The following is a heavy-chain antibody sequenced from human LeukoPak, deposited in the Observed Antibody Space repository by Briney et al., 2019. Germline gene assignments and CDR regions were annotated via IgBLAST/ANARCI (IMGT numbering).Heavy chain of an antibody. CDR2: ISGSGGST. CDR1: GFTFDDYG. V-gene: IGHV3-20*04. Sequence: RTGGSLRLSCAASGFTFDDYGMSWVRQAPGKGLEWVSGISGSGGSTYYADSVKGRFTISRDNAKNSLYLQMNSLRAEDTAVYYCARAEGIVGATDPLGYWGQGTLVTVSS. CDR3: ARAEGIVGATDPLGY. J-gene: IGHJ4*02. D-gene: IGHD1-26*01.